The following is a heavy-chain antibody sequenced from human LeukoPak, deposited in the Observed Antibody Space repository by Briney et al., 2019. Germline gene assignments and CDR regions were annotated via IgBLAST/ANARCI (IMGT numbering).Heavy chain of an antibody. V-gene: IGHV4-59*01. CDR3: ARGPAYYYDSSGSEAFDI. CDR2: IYYSGST. Sequence: SETLSLTCTVSGGSISSYYWSWIRQPPEKGLEWIGYIYYSGSTNYNPSLKSRVTISVDTSKNQFSLKLSSVTAADTAVYYCARGPAYYYDSSGSEAFDIWGQGTMVTVSS. J-gene: IGHJ3*02. D-gene: IGHD3-22*01. CDR1: GGSISSYY.